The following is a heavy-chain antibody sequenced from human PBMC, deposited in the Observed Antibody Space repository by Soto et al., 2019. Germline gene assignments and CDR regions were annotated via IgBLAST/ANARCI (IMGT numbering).Heavy chain of an antibody. CDR2: IKPNSGGT. Sequence: ASVKVSCKASGYTFTGYYMHWVRQAPGQGLERKGRIKPNSGGTNYAQKFQGWVTMTRDTSISTAYMELSRLRSDDTAVYYCARDAHSSSSGSGGWAASGYERNAFDIWGQGTMVTVSS. D-gene: IGHD6-6*01. CDR1: GYTFTGYY. J-gene: IGHJ3*02. CDR3: ARDAHSSSSGSGGWAASGYERNAFDI. V-gene: IGHV1-2*04.